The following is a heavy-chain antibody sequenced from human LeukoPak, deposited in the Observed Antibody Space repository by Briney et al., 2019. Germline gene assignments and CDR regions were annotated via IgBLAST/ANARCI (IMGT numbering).Heavy chain of an antibody. D-gene: IGHD3-16*01. V-gene: IGHV4-59*01. Sequence: PSETLSLTCTVSSGSMNNYYWSWIRQPPGKGLEWIGYIYNSGSTNYNPSLKSRVTISGDTSKNQFALKLSSVTAADTAVYYCARGDYVWGNYLYWGQGTLVTVSA. CDR2: IYNSGST. CDR3: ARGDYVWGNYLY. J-gene: IGHJ4*02. CDR1: SGSMNNYY.